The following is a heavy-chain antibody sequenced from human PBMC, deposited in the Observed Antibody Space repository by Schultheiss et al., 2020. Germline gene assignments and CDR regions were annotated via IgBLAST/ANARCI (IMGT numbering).Heavy chain of an antibody. Sequence: LVKPTETLTLTCTFSGFSFSTSGMCVSWIRQPPGKGLEWIGEINHSGSTNYNPSLKSRVTISVDTSKNQFSLKLSSVTAADTAVYYCARTSGGYYYYYMDVWGKGTTVTVSS. CDR3: ARTSGGYYYYYMDV. V-gene: IGHV4-34*01. J-gene: IGHJ6*03. CDR2: INHSGST. D-gene: IGHD4-23*01. CDR1: GFSFSTSGMC.